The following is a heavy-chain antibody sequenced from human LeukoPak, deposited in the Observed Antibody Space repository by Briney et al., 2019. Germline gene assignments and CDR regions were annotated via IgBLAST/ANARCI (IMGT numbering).Heavy chain of an antibody. V-gene: IGHV4-34*01. J-gene: IGHJ4*02. D-gene: IGHD2-2*01. CDR3: ASHPLERDVVVPAAIIPRGAPFDY. CDR2: INHSGST. CDR1: GGSFSGYY. Sequence: TSETLSLTCAVYGGSFSGYYWSWIRQPPGKGLEWIGEINHSGSTNYNPSLKSRVTVSVDTSKNQFSLKLSSVTAADTAVYYCASHPLERDVVVPAAIIPRGAPFDYWGQGTLVTVSS.